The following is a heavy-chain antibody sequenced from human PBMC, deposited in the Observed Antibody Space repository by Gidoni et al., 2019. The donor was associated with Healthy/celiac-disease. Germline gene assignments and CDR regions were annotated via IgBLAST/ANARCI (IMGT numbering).Heavy chain of an antibody. CDR1: GGTFSSYA. CDR2: TIPICGTA. J-gene: IGHJ4*02. Sequence: QVQLVQSGAEVKKPGSSVKVSCKASGGTFSSYAISWVRQAPGQGLEWMGGTIPICGTANYAQKFQGRVTITADESTSTAYMELSSLRSEDTAVYYCARGPIELTEGDRGRFDYWGQGTLVTVSS. D-gene: IGHD2-21*01. CDR3: ARGPIELTEGDRGRFDY. V-gene: IGHV1-69*01.